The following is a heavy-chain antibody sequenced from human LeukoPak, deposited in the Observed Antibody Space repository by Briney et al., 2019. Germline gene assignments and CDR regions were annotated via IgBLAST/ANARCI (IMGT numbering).Heavy chain of an antibody. CDR2: IYTSGST. CDR3: ARDGQTAMDTGGFAP. CDR1: GGSISSSSYY. Sequence: SETLSLTCTVSGGSISSSSYYWGWIRQPPGKGLEWIGRIYTSGSTNYNPSLKSRVTISVDTSKNQFSLKLSSVTAADTAVYYWARDGQTAMDTGGFAPWGQGTLVTVSS. V-gene: IGHV4-39*07. D-gene: IGHD5-18*01. J-gene: IGHJ5*02.